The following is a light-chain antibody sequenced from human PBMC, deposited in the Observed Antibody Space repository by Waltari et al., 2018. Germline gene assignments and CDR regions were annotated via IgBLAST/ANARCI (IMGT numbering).Light chain of an antibody. CDR2: YNN. J-gene: IGLJ2*01. V-gene: IGLV3-21*04. CDR1: NIGSKT. Sequence: SYVLTQSPSVSVAPGETARITCGGNNIGSKTVHWYQQKTGQAPILVRYYNNDRPSGIPERFSGSNSGSTATLTISRVEAGDEADYYCQLWDSSSDHVVFGGGTKLTVL. CDR3: QLWDSSSDHVV.